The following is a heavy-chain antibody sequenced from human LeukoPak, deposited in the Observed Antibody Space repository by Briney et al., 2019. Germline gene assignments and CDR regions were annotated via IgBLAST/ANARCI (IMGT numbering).Heavy chain of an antibody. CDR2: ISSSSTYI. CDR3: ARGGEGLL. CDR1: GFTFSSYS. V-gene: IGHV3-21*01. Sequence: GGSLRLSCAASGFTFSSYSMTWVRQAPGKGLEWVSSISSSSTYIYYADSVKGRFTISRDNAKNSLYLQMKSLRAEDTAVYYCARGGEGLLWGQGILVTVSS. D-gene: IGHD2-15*01. J-gene: IGHJ4*02.